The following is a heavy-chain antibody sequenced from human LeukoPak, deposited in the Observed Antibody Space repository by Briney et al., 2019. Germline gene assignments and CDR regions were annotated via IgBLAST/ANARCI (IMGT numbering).Heavy chain of an antibody. CDR2: ISGDGGST. D-gene: IGHD5/OR15-5a*01. Sequence: PGGSLRLSCAASGFTFDDYAMHWVRRAPGKGLEWASLISGDGGSTYYADSVRGRFTISRHNSKNSLYLQMNSLRTEDTAFYYCAKDIGERGYSVHWGQGTLVTVSS. V-gene: IGHV3-43*02. CDR1: GFTFDDYA. J-gene: IGHJ4*02. CDR3: AKDIGERGYSVH.